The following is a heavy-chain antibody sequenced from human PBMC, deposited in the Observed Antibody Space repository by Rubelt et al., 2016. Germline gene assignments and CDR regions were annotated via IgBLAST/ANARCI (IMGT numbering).Heavy chain of an antibody. Sequence: QVQLQQWGAGLLKPSETLSLTCAVYGGSFSGYYWSWIRQPPGKGLEWIGEINHSGSTNYNPSLKSRVTISVDTSKNQFSLKLSSVTAADTAVYYCAREAETTVTSNFDYWGQGTLVTVSS. CDR3: AREAETTVTSNFDY. V-gene: IGHV4-34*01. J-gene: IGHJ4*02. CDR2: INHSGST. D-gene: IGHD4-17*01. CDR1: GGSFSGYY.